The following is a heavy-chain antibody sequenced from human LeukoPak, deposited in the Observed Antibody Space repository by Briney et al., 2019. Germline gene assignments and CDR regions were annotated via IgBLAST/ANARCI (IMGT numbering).Heavy chain of an antibody. CDR1: GGSISSYY. Sequence: SETLSLTCTVSGGSISSYYWSWIRQPAGKGLEWIGHIYTSGSTNYNSSLKSRVTMSVDTSKHQFSLKLSSVTAADTAVYYCARDSSSWYLNWFDPWGQGTLVTVSS. D-gene: IGHD6-13*01. CDR2: IYTSGST. CDR3: ARDSSSWYLNWFDP. J-gene: IGHJ5*02. V-gene: IGHV4-4*07.